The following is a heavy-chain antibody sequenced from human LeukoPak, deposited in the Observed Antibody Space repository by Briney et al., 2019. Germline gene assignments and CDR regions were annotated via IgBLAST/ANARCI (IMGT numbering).Heavy chain of an antibody. V-gene: IGHV4-30-4*01. Sequence: PSQTLSLTCTVSGGSISSGDYYWSWIRQPPWKGLEWIGYIYYSGSTHYNPSLKSRVTISVDTSKNQFSLKLSSVTAADTAVYYCARFLEWLLLDYWGQGTLVTVSS. CDR3: ARFLEWLLLDY. J-gene: IGHJ4*02. CDR2: IYYSGST. CDR1: GGSISSGDYY. D-gene: IGHD3-3*01.